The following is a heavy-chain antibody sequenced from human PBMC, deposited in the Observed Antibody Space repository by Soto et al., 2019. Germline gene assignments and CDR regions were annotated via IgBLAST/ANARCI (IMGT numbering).Heavy chain of an antibody. CDR1: GFTFSSYA. CDR2: ISGSGGST. CDR3: ARGHATGYYYGMDV. J-gene: IGHJ6*02. Sequence: GGSLRLSCAASGFTFSSYAMTWVRQAPGKGLEWVSVISGSGGSTYYADSVKGRFTISRDNAKNSLYLQMNSLRAEDTAVYYCARGHATGYYYGMDVWGQGTTVTVSS. V-gene: IGHV3-23*01. D-gene: IGHD3-10*01.